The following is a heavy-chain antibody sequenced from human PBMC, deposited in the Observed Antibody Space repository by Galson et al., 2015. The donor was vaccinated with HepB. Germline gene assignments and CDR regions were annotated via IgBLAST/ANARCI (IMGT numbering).Heavy chain of an antibody. Sequence: SLRLSCAASGFIFNSYAMTWVRQAPGKGLEWVAFISYDRSNKYYADSVKGRFTISRDNSKNTLYLQMNSLRPEDTAVYYCAREPYSSGWSKRGRYFDYWGQGALVTVSS. CDR3: AREPYSSGWSKRGRYFDY. CDR2: ISYDRSNK. J-gene: IGHJ4*02. V-gene: IGHV3-30-3*01. CDR1: GFIFNSYA. D-gene: IGHD6-19*01.